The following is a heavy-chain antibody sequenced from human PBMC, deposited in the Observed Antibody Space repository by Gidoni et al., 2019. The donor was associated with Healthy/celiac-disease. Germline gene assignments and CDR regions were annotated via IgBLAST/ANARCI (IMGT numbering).Heavy chain of an antibody. CDR1: GYTFTSYY. V-gene: IGHV1-46*01. D-gene: IGHD2-21*02. Sequence: QVQLVQSGAEVKKPGASVKVSCKASGYTFTSYYMHWVRPAPGQGLEWMGIINPSGGSTSYAQKFQGRVTMTRDTSTSTVYMELSSLRSEDTAVYYCARFGAGGGDCSWGQGTLVTVSS. CDR2: INPSGGST. CDR3: ARFGAGGGDCS. J-gene: IGHJ4*02.